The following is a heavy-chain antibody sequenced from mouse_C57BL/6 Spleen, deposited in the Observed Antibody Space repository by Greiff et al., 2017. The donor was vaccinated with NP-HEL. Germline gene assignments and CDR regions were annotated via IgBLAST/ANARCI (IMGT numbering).Heavy chain of an antibody. J-gene: IGHJ1*03. CDR2: ISDGGSYT. D-gene: IGHD1-1*01. CDR1: GFTFSSYA. Sequence: EVKVVESGGGLVKPGGSLKLSCAASGFTFSSYAMSWVRQTPEKRLEWVATISDGGSYTYYPDNVKGRFTISRDNAKNNLYLQMSHLKSEDTAMYYCARDPATYYGSSYWYFDVWGTGTTVTVSS. V-gene: IGHV5-4*01. CDR3: ARDPATYYGSSYWYFDV.